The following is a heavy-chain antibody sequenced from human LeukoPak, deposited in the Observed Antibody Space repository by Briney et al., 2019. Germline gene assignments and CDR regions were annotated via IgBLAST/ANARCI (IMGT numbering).Heavy chain of an antibody. CDR1: GGSFSGYY. Sequence: SETLSLTCAVYGGSFSGYYWSWIRQPPGKGLEWIGEINHSGSTNYNPSLTSRVTISVDTSKNQFSLKLSSVTAADTAVYYCARQVGSYGLVRGAAPHYYYYMDVWGKGTTVTISS. D-gene: IGHD5-18*01. J-gene: IGHJ6*03. CDR3: ARQVGSYGLVRGAAPHYYYYMDV. CDR2: INHSGST. V-gene: IGHV4-34*01.